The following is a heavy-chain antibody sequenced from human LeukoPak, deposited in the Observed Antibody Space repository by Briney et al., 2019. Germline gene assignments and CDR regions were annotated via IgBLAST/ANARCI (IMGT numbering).Heavy chain of an antibody. D-gene: IGHD3-9*01. CDR3: ARSERVSGRYSDWPHDTPRYYFDY. J-gene: IGHJ4*02. CDR1: GGSISSYY. V-gene: IGHV4-59*01. CDR2: IYYSGST. Sequence: SETLSLTCTVSGGSISSYYWSWIRQPPGKGLEWIGYIYYSGSTNYNPSLKSRVTISVDTSKNQFSLKLSSVTAADTAVYYCARSERVSGRYSDWPHDTPRYYFDYWGQGTLVTVSS.